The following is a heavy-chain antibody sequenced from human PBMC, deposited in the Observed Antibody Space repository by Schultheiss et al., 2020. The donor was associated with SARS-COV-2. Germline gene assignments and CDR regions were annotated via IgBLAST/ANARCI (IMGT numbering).Heavy chain of an antibody. J-gene: IGHJ6*02. CDR3: ARVISVDEWFGEFNYGMDV. D-gene: IGHD3-10*01. CDR1: GGSVSSGSYY. CDR2: INQSGGT. V-gene: IGHV4-61*01. Sequence: SETLSLTCTVSGGSVSSGSYYWTWIRQTPGKGLEWIGEINQSGGTNYNPSLKSRVTISVDTSKNQFSLKLSSVTAADTAVYYCARVISVDEWFGEFNYGMDVWGQGTTVTVSS.